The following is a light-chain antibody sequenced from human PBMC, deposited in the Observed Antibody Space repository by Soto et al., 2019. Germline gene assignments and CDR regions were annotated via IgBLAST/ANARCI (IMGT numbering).Light chain of an antibody. CDR2: DAS. CDR1: QSVSSN. Sequence: ENVLTQAPRTPSFSPGERTTLSFMVSQSVSSNLAWYPQKPGQAPRLLIYDASTRAPGVPARFSGSGSGTDFTLTIGSLQSEDFALYFCQQYNNWPLTFGQGTKVDIK. CDR3: QQYNNWPLT. V-gene: IGKV3-15*01. J-gene: IGKJ1*01.